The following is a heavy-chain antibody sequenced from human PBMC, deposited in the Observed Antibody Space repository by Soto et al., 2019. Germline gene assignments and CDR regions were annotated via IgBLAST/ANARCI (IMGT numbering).Heavy chain of an antibody. CDR1: GFTFSGSA. CDR3: TSVIVGATGLPFDY. D-gene: IGHD1-26*01. Sequence: GGSLRLSCAASGFTFSGSAMHWVRQASGKGPEWVGRIRSKANSYATAYAASVKGRFTISRDDSKNTAYLQLNSLETADTAVYYCTSVIVGATGLPFDYGGQGTLVTV. CDR2: IRSKANSYAT. J-gene: IGHJ4*02. V-gene: IGHV3-73*01.